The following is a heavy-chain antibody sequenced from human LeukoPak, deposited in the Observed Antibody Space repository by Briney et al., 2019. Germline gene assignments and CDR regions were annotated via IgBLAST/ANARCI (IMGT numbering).Heavy chain of an antibody. V-gene: IGHV3-30*04. D-gene: IGHD3-22*01. Sequence: GGSLRLSCAASGFTFSSYAMHWVRQAPGKGLEWVAVISYDGSNKYYADSVKGRFTISRDNSKNTLYLQMNSLRAEDTAVYYCARDYDSSGYYSHWGQGTLVTVSS. J-gene: IGHJ4*02. CDR1: GFTFSSYA. CDR3: ARDYDSSGYYSH. CDR2: ISYDGSNK.